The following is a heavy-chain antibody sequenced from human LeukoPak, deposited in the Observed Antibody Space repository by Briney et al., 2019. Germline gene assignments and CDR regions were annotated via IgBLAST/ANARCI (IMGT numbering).Heavy chain of an antibody. D-gene: IGHD3-3*01. CDR2: ITSRGSSG. V-gene: IGHV3-21*01. Sequence: GGPLRLSCAASGFSFSTYSMNWVRQAPGKGLEWVSSITSRGSSGYYADSVKGRFTISRDNAKNSLYLQMNGLRDEDTAVYYCAIFSTSGVVGDYWGQGTLVTVSS. J-gene: IGHJ4*02. CDR1: GFSFSTYS. CDR3: AIFSTSGVVGDY.